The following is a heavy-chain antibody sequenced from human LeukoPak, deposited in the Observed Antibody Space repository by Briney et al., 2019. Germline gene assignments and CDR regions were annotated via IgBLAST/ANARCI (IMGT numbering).Heavy chain of an antibody. Sequence: ASVKVSCKAPGYTFSRYGISWVRQAPGQGLEWMGWINTYNGNTNYGQKFQGRVTMTTDTSTSTAYMELRSLRSDDTAVYYCARRGRIVMVTAIPKDDAFDIWGQGTMVTVSS. CDR2: INTYNGNT. CDR3: ARRGRIVMVTAIPKDDAFDI. D-gene: IGHD2-21*02. V-gene: IGHV1-18*01. J-gene: IGHJ3*02. CDR1: GYTFSRYG.